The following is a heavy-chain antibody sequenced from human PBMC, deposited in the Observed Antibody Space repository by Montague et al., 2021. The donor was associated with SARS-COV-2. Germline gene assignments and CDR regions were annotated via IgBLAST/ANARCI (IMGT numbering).Heavy chain of an antibody. J-gene: IGHJ6*02. D-gene: IGHD1-1*01. CDR3: ARVQRTTGTTRLGTYYYYYGMDV. V-gene: IGHV3-7*01. CDR1: GFTFSSYW. Sequence: SLRLSCAASGFTFSSYWMSWVRQAPGKGLEWVASIKQDGSEKYYLDSVKGRFTISRDNAKNSLYLQMNSLRAEDTAVYYCARVQRTTGTTRLGTYYYYYGMDVWGQGTTVTVSS. CDR2: IKQDGSEK.